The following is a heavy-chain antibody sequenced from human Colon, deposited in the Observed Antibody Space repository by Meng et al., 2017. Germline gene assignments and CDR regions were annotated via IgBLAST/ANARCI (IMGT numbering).Heavy chain of an antibody. D-gene: IGHD6-19*01. CDR1: CVSCKSGIYD. CDR2: IYSCGST. J-gene: IGHJ4*02. CDR3: AREGPIAVAGYDY. V-gene: IGHV4-61*01. Sequence: QLQGSVPGLGRPSETLCLSCTVPCVSCKSGIYDRNWGRQPPGKTLEWSGYIYSCGSTTYNPSLKSRVTISLDTPKNQFSLKLTSVTAADTAVYYCAREGPIAVAGYDYWGQGTLVTVSS.